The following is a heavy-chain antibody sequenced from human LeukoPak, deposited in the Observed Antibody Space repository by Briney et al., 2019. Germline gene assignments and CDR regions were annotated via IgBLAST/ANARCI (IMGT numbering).Heavy chain of an antibody. CDR3: SKDYCGGDCYSGWYFDL. CDR2: ISCNSDTI. D-gene: IGHD2-21*02. CDR1: GFTFADYA. V-gene: IGHV3-9*01. J-gene: IGHJ2*01. Sequence: GGSLRLSCAASGFTFADYAMHWVRHAPGKGLEWVSGISCNSDTIAYADSVKGRFTISRDNAKNSLYLQMNSMRAEDTPLYYCSKDYCGGDCYSGWYFDLWGRGTLVTVSS.